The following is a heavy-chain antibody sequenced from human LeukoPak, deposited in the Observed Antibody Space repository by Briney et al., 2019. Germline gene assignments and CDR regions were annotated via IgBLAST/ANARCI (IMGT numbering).Heavy chain of an antibody. CDR1: GDSISSSFYY. CDR3: ARTSADSSYTMDG. J-gene: IGHJ6*03. D-gene: IGHD2-15*01. Sequence: PSETLSLTCTVFGDSISSSFYYWGWIRQPPGKGLEWIGSIYYSGSTYYNPSLKSRVIISVDTSNNQFSLKLSSVTAADTAVYYCARTSADSSYTMDGWGTGTAVTVSS. V-gene: IGHV4-39*01. CDR2: IYYSGST.